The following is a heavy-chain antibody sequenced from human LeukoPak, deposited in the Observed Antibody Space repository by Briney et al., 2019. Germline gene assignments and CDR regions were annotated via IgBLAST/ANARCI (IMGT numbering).Heavy chain of an antibody. V-gene: IGHV3-23*01. CDR3: AKRGVVIRVILVGFHKEAYYFDS. CDR2: ISGSGGGT. J-gene: IGHJ4*02. CDR1: GITVSNYG. D-gene: IGHD3-22*01. Sequence: GGSLRLSCAVSGITVSNYGMSWVRQAPGKGLEWVAGISGSGGGTNYADSVKGRFTISRDNYKNPLYLQMNSLRAEDTAVYFCAKRGVVIRVILVGFHKEAYYFDSWGQGALVTVSS.